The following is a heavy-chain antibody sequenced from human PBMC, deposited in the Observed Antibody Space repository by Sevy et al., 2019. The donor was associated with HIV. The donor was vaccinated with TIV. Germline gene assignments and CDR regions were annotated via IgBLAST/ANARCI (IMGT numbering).Heavy chain of an antibody. D-gene: IGHD5-12*01. CDR1: GYTFTSYG. Sequence: ASVKVSCKASGYTFTSYGISWVRQAPGQGLEWMGWISAYNGNKNYAQKLQGRVTMTTDTSTSTAYMELRRLGSDDRAGYYCARESGVATIGAYYYYYYMDVWGKGTTVTVSS. CDR3: ARESGVATIGAYYYYYYMDV. V-gene: IGHV1-18*04. CDR2: ISAYNGNK. J-gene: IGHJ6*03.